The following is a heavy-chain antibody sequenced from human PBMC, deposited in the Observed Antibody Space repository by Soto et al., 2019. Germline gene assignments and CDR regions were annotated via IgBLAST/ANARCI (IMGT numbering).Heavy chain of an antibody. V-gene: IGHV4-34*01. CDR2: INHSGST. CDR1: GGSFSGYY. J-gene: IGHJ4*02. CDR3: ARRLSIAARPDTYYFDY. D-gene: IGHD6-6*01. Sequence: QVQLQQWGAGLLKPSEPLSLTCAVYGGSFSGYYWSWIRQPPGKGLEWIGEINHSGSTTYNPSLKSRVTISVDTSKNQFSLKLSSVTAADTAVYYCARRLSIAARPDTYYFDYWGQGTLVTVSS.